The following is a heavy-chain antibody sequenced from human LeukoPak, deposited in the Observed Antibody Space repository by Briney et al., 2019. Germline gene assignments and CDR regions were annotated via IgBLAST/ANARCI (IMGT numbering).Heavy chain of an antibody. J-gene: IGHJ4*02. CDR3: ATGVRGYNSALDY. V-gene: IGHV3-21*01. Sequence: PGGSLRLSCAASGFTVSSNYMSWVRQAPGKGLEWVSSISSGSSYIYYADSLKGRFTISRDNAKNSLYLQMNSLRAEDTAVYYCATGVRGYNSALDYWGQGTLVTVSP. CDR2: ISSGSSYI. D-gene: IGHD6-19*01. CDR1: GFTVSSNY.